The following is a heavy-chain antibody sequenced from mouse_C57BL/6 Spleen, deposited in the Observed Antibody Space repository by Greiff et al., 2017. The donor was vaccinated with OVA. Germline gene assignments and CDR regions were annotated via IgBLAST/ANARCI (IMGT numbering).Heavy chain of an antibody. CDR3: AREGEEYFDV. CDR2: INYDGSST. J-gene: IGHJ1*03. CDR1: GFTFSDYY. Sequence: EVMLVESEGGLVQPGSSMKLSCTASGFTFSDYYMAWVRQVPEKGLEWVANINYDGSSTYYLDSLKSRFIISRDNAKNILYLQMSSLKSEDTATYYCAREGEEYFDVWGTGTTVTVSS. V-gene: IGHV5-16*01.